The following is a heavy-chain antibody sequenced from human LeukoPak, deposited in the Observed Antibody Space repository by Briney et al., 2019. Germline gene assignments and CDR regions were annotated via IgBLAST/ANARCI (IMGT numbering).Heavy chain of an antibody. Sequence: GGSLRLSCAASGFSFSGYGMHWVRQAPGKGLEWVAFIRYDGSNEYYADSVKGRFTISRDKSKNTLSLQMNGLRVEDTAVYYCAKVRDSGRWGAFDIWGQGTMVTVSS. D-gene: IGHD1-26*01. CDR2: IRYDGSNE. J-gene: IGHJ3*02. CDR3: AKVRDSGRWGAFDI. V-gene: IGHV3-30*02. CDR1: GFSFSGYG.